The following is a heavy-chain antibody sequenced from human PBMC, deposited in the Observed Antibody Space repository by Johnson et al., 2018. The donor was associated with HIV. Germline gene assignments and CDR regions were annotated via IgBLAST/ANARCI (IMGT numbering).Heavy chain of an antibody. J-gene: IGHJ3*02. CDR1: GFTFNNAW. V-gene: IGHV3-64*01. CDR3: ARSRGKQLADAFDI. CDR2: ISSNGGST. Sequence: VQLVESGGGLVQPGGSLRLSCAASGFTFNNAWMSWVRQAPGKGLEYVSAISSNGGSTYYANSVKGRFTISRDNSKNTLYLQMGSLRAEDMAVYYCARSRGKQLADAFDIWGQGTMVTVSS. D-gene: IGHD6-6*01.